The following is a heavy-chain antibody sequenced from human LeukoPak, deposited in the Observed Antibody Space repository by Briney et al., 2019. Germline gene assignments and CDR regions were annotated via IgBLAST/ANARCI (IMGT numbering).Heavy chain of an antibody. Sequence: QTGGSLRLSCAASELVFGDYTMHWVRQAPGKGLEWVSLISWDGGSTYYADSVKGRFTISRDNAKNSLYLQMNSLRAEDTAVYYCARERYRDSSSDFDYWGQGTLVTVSS. J-gene: IGHJ4*02. CDR1: ELVFGDYT. D-gene: IGHD6-6*01. CDR3: ARERYRDSSSDFDY. CDR2: ISWDGGST. V-gene: IGHV3-43*01.